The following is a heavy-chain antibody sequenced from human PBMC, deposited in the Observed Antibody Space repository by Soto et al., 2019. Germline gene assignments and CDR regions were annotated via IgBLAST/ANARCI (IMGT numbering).Heavy chain of an antibody. Sequence: GSLRLSCAASGFSFSDYYMSWVRQSPGKGLEWISHISSLSGNTDYADSVKGRFTISRDDARKALYLEMTTLRVEDTALYYCARVAGIAAAGPFDSWGQGTPVTVSS. J-gene: IGHJ4*02. D-gene: IGHD6-13*01. CDR1: GFSFSDYY. V-gene: IGHV3-11*06. CDR3: ARVAGIAAAGPFDS. CDR2: ISSLSGNT.